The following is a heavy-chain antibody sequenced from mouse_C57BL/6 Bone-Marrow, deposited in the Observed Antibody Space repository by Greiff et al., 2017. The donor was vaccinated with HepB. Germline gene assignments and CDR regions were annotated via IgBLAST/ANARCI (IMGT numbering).Heavy chain of an antibody. D-gene: IGHD2-10*01. Sequence: EVKLMESGGGLVQPGGSLKLSCAASGFTFSDYGMAWVRQAPRKGPEWVAFISNLAYSIYYADTVTGRFTISRENAKNTLYLEMSSLRSEDTAMYYCARAYYGNDWYFDVWGTGTTVTVSS. J-gene: IGHJ1*03. CDR2: ISNLAYSI. CDR3: ARAYYGNDWYFDV. CDR1: GFTFSDYG. V-gene: IGHV5-15*01.